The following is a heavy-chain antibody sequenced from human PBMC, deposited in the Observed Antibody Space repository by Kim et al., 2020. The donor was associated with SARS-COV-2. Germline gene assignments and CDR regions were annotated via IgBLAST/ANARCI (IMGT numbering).Heavy chain of an antibody. D-gene: IGHD3-22*01. Sequence: YHPSLKSRVTISVDTSKNQFSLKLSSVTAADTAVYYCARSNYYDSSGYLEWGQGTLVTVSS. J-gene: IGHJ4*02. CDR3: ARSNYYDSSGYLE. V-gene: IGHV4-4*09.